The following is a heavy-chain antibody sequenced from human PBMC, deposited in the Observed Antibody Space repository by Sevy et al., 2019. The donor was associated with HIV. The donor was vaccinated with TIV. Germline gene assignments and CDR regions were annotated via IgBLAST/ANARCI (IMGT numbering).Heavy chain of an antibody. Sequence: ASVKVSCKASGGTFRSYSITWVRQAPGQGLEWMGGIIPMLGTANYAQKFQGRVTITADESTSTAYMDLSSLRSADTAVYYCARGTVREITRLLARYDMDVWGQGTPVTVSS. J-gene: IGHJ6*02. CDR1: GGTFRSYS. CDR3: ARGTVREITRLLARYDMDV. D-gene: IGHD3-10*01. CDR2: IIPMLGTA. V-gene: IGHV1-69*13.